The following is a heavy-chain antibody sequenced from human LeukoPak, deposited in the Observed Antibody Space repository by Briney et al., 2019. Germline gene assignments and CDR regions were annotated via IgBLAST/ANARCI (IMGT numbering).Heavy chain of an antibody. Sequence: PSETLSLTCTVSGGSISSSSYYWGWIRQPPGKGLEWIGSIYYSGSTYYNPSLKSRVTISVDTSKNQFSLKLSSVTAADTAVYYCARGGITMVRGVIANGGNWFDPWGQGTLVTVSS. CDR1: GGSISSSSYY. J-gene: IGHJ5*02. CDR3: ARGGITMVRGVIANGGNWFDP. V-gene: IGHV4-39*01. D-gene: IGHD3-10*01. CDR2: IYYSGST.